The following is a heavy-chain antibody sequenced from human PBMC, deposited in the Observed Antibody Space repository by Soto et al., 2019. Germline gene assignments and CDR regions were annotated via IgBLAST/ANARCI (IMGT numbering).Heavy chain of an antibody. J-gene: IGHJ4*02. Sequence: PGESLKISCQCSGYTFSNFWIGWVRQLPGKGLEWMGIIYPGDQETRYSPSFHGKVTISADKSINTAYLQWNSLEASDTAFYFCARSPRSSPYFDYWGQGALVTVSS. CDR3: ARSPRSSPYFDY. CDR2: IYPGDQET. V-gene: IGHV5-51*01. CDR1: GYTFSNFW. D-gene: IGHD6-13*01.